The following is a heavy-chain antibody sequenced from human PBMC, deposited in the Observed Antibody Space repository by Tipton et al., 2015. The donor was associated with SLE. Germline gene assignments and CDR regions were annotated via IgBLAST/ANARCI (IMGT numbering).Heavy chain of an antibody. CDR2: IKQDGSEK. CDR3: AKGDSAADF. Sequence: SLRLSCAASGFTFSSYWMSWVRQAPGKGLEWVANIKQDGSEKYYVDSVKGRFTISRDNSKNTLYLHMNSLRVDDTALYYCAKGDSAADFWGQGTLVTVSS. V-gene: IGHV3-7*03. D-gene: IGHD2-15*01. J-gene: IGHJ4*02. CDR1: GFTFSSYW.